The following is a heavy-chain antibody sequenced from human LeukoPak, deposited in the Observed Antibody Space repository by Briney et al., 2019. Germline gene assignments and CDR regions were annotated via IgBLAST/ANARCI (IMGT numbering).Heavy chain of an antibody. Sequence: GGSLRLSCAASGFTFSSYAMHWVRQAPGKGLEWVAVISYDGSNKYYADSVKGRFTISRDNSKNTLYLQMNSLRAEDTAVYYCARDGYYYDSSGNWFDPWGQGTLVTVSS. V-gene: IGHV3-30-3*01. J-gene: IGHJ5*02. CDR1: GFTFSSYA. CDR3: ARDGYYYDSSGNWFDP. CDR2: ISYDGSNK. D-gene: IGHD3-22*01.